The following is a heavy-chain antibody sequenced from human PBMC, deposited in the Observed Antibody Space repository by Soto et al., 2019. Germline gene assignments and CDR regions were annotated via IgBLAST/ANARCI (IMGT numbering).Heavy chain of an antibody. V-gene: IGHV1-3*01. CDR2: LNPNTGNI. D-gene: IGHD5-12*01. J-gene: IGHJ5*02. CDR1: GYTFVDYS. CDR3: SREAIVAENWFDP. Sequence: QVQLGQSGAEVKRPGASVKGSCRASGYTFVDYSLHWVRQAPGQGLEWVGWLNPNTGNIKYSHKFEDRVSITRDTATSTAYMELRGLRSEDTAVYFCSREAIVAENWFDPWGQGTLVTVSS.